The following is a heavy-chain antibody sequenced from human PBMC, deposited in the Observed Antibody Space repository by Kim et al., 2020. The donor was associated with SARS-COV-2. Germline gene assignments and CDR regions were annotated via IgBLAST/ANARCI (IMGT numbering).Heavy chain of an antibody. V-gene: IGHV3-73*01. J-gene: IGHJ4*02. D-gene: IGHD2-2*01. CDR2: IRNKANSYAT. CDR1: GFTFSASN. Sequence: GGSLRLSCAASGFTFSASNIHWVRQAPGQGLEWVGRIRNKANSYATVYAASVTCRFAISRDDSKNTAYLQMNSLKTEDTAVYYCTSSPSISSNYWGQGTLVTVSS. CDR3: TSSPSISSNY.